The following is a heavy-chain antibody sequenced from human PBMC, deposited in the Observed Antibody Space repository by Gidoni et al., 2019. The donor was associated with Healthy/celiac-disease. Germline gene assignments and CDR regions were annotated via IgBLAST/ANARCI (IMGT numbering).Heavy chain of an antibody. D-gene: IGHD5-12*01. V-gene: IGHV3-23*01. CDR3: ASAPELNSGYDLKAGMDV. Sequence: EVQLLESGGGLVTPGGSLRLSCAAAGFTFCSASRSWVRPAPGKGLEWVSASRGSGGSTYYADSVKGRFTISRDNSKNTLYLQMNSLRAEDTAVYYCASAPELNSGYDLKAGMDVWGQGTTVTVSS. J-gene: IGHJ6*02. CDR1: GFTFCSAS. CDR2: SRGSGGST.